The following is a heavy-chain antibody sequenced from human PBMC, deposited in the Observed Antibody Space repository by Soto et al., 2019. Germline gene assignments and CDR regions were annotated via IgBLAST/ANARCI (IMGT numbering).Heavy chain of an antibody. CDR2: IYHSGST. D-gene: IGHD6-13*01. Sequence: PSETLCRTCAVSAGAIRSRIWWRCVRQPPGKGLEWIGEIYHSGSTSYNPSRKSRVTIPVDKSKNQFSLKLNSVTAADTAVYYCATIAAAGTNFDYWGQGPLVTVS. CDR3: ATIAAAGTNFDY. J-gene: IGHJ4*02. CDR1: AGAIRSRIW. V-gene: IGHV4-4*02.